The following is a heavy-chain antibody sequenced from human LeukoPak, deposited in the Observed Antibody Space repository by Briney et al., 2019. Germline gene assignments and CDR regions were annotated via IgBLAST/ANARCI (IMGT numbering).Heavy chain of an antibody. J-gene: IGHJ4*02. D-gene: IGHD3-9*01. CDR2: ISGSGGST. CDR1: GFTFSSYA. V-gene: IGHV3-23*01. CDR3: AKNLYDTNSGFDY. Sequence: GGSLRLPCAASGFTFSSYAMSWVRQAPGKGLEWVSAISGSGGSTYYADSVKGRFTISRDNSRNTLYLQMNSLRAEDTAVYYCAKNLYDTNSGFDYWGQGTLVTVSS.